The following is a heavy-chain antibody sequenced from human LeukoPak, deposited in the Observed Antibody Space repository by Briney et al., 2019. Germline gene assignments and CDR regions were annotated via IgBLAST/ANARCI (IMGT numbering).Heavy chain of an antibody. J-gene: IGHJ4*02. CDR3: ARVRGRAVAGTGGY. Sequence: PGGSLRLSCAASGFTFSSYWMSWVRQAPGKGLEWVANIKQDGSEKYYVDSVKGRFTISRDNAKNSLYLQMNSLRAEDTAVYYCARVRGRAVAGTGGYWGQGTLVTVSS. D-gene: IGHD6-19*01. CDR2: IKQDGSEK. V-gene: IGHV3-7*01. CDR1: GFTFSSYW.